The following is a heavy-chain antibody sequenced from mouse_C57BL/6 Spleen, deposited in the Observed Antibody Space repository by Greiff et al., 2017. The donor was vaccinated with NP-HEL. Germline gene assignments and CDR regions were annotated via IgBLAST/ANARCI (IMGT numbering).Heavy chain of an antibody. CDR1: GFSLTSYG. Sequence: QVQLQQSGPGLVQPSQSLSITCTVSGFSLTSYGVHWVRQSPGKGLEWLGVIWSGGSTDYNAAFISRLSISKDNSKSQVFFKMNSLQADDTAIYYCASRYDGYYDHYAMDYWGQGTSVTVSS. J-gene: IGHJ4*01. CDR2: IWSGGST. D-gene: IGHD2-3*01. V-gene: IGHV2-2*01. CDR3: ASRYDGYYDHYAMDY.